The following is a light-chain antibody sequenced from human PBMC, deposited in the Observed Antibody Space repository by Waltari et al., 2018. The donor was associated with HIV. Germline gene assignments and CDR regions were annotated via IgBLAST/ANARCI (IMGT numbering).Light chain of an antibody. J-gene: IGKJ1*01. CDR3: QQSYSSPWT. CDR1: QSISSS. Sequence: DIQMTKSPSSLSAYVGDRVTITCRASQSISSSLNWYQQKPGKAPELLIYAASSLQSGVPSGFSGSGSGTDFTLTISSLHPEDFATYYCQQSYSSPWTFGQGTKVEIK. CDR2: AAS. V-gene: IGKV1-39*01.